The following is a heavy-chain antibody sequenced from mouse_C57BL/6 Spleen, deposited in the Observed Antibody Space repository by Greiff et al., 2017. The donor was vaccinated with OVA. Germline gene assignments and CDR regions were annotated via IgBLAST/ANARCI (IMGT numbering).Heavy chain of an antibody. V-gene: IGHV1-55*01. Sequence: QVQLKQPGAELVKPGASVTMSCKASGYTFTSYWITWVKQRPGQGLEWIGDIYPGSGSTNYNEKFKSKATLTVDTSSSTAYMQLSSLTSEASAVYYCARGGLAYFDCWGQSTTLTVSS. D-gene: IGHD3-3*01. CDR1: GYTFTSYW. CDR3: ARGGLAYFDC. J-gene: IGHJ2*01. CDR2: IYPGSGST.